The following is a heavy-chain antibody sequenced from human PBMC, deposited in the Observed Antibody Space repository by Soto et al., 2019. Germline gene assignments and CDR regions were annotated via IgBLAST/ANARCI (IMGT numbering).Heavy chain of an antibody. Sequence: GASVKVSCKASGYTFSSFGINWVRQAPGQGLEWVGWVSVYNDDTKYAQNFQGRVSLTTDTSTSTTYMEVGRLRSDDTAVYYCARTCRSGGSCYHEYWGEGTLGTVS. V-gene: IGHV1-18*01. CDR2: VSVYNDDT. CDR1: GYTFSSFG. J-gene: IGHJ4*02. D-gene: IGHD2-15*01. CDR3: ARTCRSGGSCYHEY.